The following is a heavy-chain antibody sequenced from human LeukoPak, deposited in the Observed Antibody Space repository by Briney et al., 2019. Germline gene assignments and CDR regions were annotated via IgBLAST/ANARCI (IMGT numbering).Heavy chain of an antibody. V-gene: IGHV4-4*07. D-gene: IGHD4-23*01. J-gene: IGHJ4*02. CDR3: ATGRYGGDSGGFDY. Sequence: SETLSLTCTVSGGSISSYYWSWIRQPAGKGLDFIGRIYTSGTTNYNPSLKSRVTMSVDTSKNQFSLKLSSVTAADTAVYYCATGRYGGDSGGFDYWGQGTLVTVAS. CDR1: GGSISSYY. CDR2: IYTSGTT.